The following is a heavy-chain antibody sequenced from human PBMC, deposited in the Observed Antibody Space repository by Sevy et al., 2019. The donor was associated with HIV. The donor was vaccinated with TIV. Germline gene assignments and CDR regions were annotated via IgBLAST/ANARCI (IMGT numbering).Heavy chain of an antibody. CDR1: GSTLTQLS. CDR3: AATREYYSDNSGYFDF. CDR2: FDPEDGET. J-gene: IGHJ4*02. V-gene: IGHV1-24*01. D-gene: IGHD3-22*01. Sequence: ASVKVSCKVCGSTLTQLSMHWVRQAPGKGLEWMGRFDPEDGETIYAQKFQGRVTLPEDTSTDTAYMELSSLRSEDTAVYYCAATREYYSDNSGYFDFWGQGTLVTVSS.